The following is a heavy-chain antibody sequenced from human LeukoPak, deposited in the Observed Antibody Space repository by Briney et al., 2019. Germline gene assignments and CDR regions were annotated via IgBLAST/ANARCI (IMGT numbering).Heavy chain of an antibody. CDR3: AKRCSSGRRKHSDWYFDL. Sequence: GGSLRLSCAASGFTFSSYAMSWVRQAPGKGLEWVSAISGSGGSTYYADSVKGRFTISRDNSKNTLYLQMNSLRAEDTAVCYCAKRCSSGRRKHSDWYFDLWGRGTLVTVSS. D-gene: IGHD6-19*01. J-gene: IGHJ2*01. CDR1: GFTFSSYA. V-gene: IGHV3-23*01. CDR2: ISGSGGST.